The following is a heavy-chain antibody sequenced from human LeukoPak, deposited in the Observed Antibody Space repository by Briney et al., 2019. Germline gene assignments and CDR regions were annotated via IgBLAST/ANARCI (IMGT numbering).Heavy chain of an antibody. CDR3: ARHWEGVESDAFDI. CDR1: GFTFEIYW. J-gene: IGHJ3*02. D-gene: IGHD1-26*01. CDR2: IRKDGSEK. V-gene: IGHV3-7*04. Sequence: GGSLRLTCAASGFTFEIYWLSWVRQAPGKGLEWVANIRKDGSEKNYVDSVKGRFTISRDNAKNSLYLQMNSLRADDTALYYCARHWEGVESDAFDIWGQGTMVTVSS.